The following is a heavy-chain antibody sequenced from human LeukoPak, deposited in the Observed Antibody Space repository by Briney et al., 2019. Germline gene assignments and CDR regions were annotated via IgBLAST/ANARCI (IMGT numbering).Heavy chain of an antibody. CDR2: ISYDGSSK. J-gene: IGHJ3*02. CDR1: GFAFSSYA. CDR3: ARGSPAAVDDAFDI. Sequence: PGRSLRLSCAASGFAFSSYAMDWVSQAPGKGLEWVALISYDGSSKYYADSVKGRFTISRDNSKNTLYLQMNSLRAEDTAVYYCARGSPAAVDDAFDIWGQGTMVTVSS. V-gene: IGHV3-30-3*01. D-gene: IGHD2-2*01.